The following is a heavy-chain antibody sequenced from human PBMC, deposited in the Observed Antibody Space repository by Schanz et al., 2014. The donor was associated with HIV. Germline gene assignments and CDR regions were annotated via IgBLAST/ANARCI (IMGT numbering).Heavy chain of an antibody. D-gene: IGHD3-3*02. CDR2: IIPIFGTA. CDR1: GGTFSIYA. J-gene: IGHJ6*02. Sequence: QVQLVQSGAEVKKPGSSVKVSCKASGGTFSIYAISWVRQAPGQGLEWMGGIIPIFGTANYAQKFQGRVTIIADESTSTAYMELSSLRSADTAVYFCARAAFSSEYYYGMDVWDQGTVVTVSS. CDR3: ARAAFSSEYYYGMDV. V-gene: IGHV1-69*01.